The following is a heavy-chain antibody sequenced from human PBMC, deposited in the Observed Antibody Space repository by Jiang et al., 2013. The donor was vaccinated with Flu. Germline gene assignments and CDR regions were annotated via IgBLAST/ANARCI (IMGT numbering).Heavy chain of an antibody. CDR2: IYYSGST. CDR1: GGSISSSSYY. Sequence: SGLVKPSETLSLTCTVSGGSISSSSYYWGWIRQPPGKGLEWIGSIYYSGSTYYNPSLKSRVTISVDTSKNQFSLKLSSVTAADTAVYYCARGAYSSSSGYFDYWGPGNPGHRLL. CDR3: ARGAYSSSSGYFDY. J-gene: IGHJ4*02. V-gene: IGHV4-39*07. D-gene: IGHD6-6*01.